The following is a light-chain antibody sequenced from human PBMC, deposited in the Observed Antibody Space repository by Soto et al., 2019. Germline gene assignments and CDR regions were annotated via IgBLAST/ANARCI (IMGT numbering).Light chain of an antibody. V-gene: IGKV1-5*03. Sequence: DIQMTQSPSNVSVSVGDRVTITCRASENIFRWLAWYHQRPGEAPRLLIQKASTLQSGVPSRFSGSGSGTDFTLTITSLQPEDFGTYHCPQYSTYRTFGQGT. CDR1: ENIFRW. CDR2: KAS. CDR3: PQYSTYRT. J-gene: IGKJ1*01.